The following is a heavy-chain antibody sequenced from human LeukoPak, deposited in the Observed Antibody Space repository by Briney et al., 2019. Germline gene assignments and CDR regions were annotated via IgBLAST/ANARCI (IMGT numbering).Heavy chain of an antibody. CDR3: AQLRRRDYYDSSGYPRLDY. Sequence: GRFLRLSCAASGFTFSSYSMNWVRQAPGKGLEWVSYISSSSSTIYYADSVKGRFTISRDNAKNSLYLQMNSLRAEDTAVYYRAQLRRRDYYDSSGYPRLDYWGQGTLVTVSS. CDR1: GFTFSSYS. D-gene: IGHD3-22*01. J-gene: IGHJ4*02. CDR2: ISSSSSTI. V-gene: IGHV3-48*01.